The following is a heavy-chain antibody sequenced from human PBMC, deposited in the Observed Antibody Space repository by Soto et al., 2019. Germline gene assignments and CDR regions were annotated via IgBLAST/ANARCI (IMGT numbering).Heavy chain of an antibody. CDR2: INHSGST. J-gene: IGHJ5*02. V-gene: IGHV4-34*01. D-gene: IGHD3-16*01. Sequence: SETLSLTCAVYGGSFSGYYWSWIRQPPGKGLEWIGEINHSGSTNYNPSLKSRVTISVDTSKNQFSLKLSSVTAADTAVYYCAFRRFIPRSRWFDPWGQGTLVTVSS. CDR3: AFRRFIPRSRWFDP. CDR1: GGSFSGYY.